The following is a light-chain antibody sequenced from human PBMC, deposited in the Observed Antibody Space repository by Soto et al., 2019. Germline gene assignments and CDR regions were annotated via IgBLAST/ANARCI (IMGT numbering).Light chain of an antibody. CDR3: QQYDNLPPWT. CDR1: QSVSSN. CDR2: AAS. J-gene: IGKJ1*01. Sequence: EIVMTQSPATLSVSPGERATLSCRASQSVSSNLAWYQQKPGQAPRLLIYAASTRATDIPARFSGSGSGTEFTLTISSLQSEDFAVYYCQQYDNLPPWTFGQGTKVENK. V-gene: IGKV3-15*01.